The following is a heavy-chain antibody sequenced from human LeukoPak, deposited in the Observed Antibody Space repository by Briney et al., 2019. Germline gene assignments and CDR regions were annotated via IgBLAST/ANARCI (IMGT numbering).Heavy chain of an antibody. CDR3: AREGGSGSGRGLDY. J-gene: IGHJ4*02. V-gene: IGHV4-34*01. CDR1: GGSFSGYY. D-gene: IGHD3-10*01. Sequence: SETLSLTCAVYGGSFSGYYWSWIRQPPGKGLEWIGEINHSGSTNYNPSLKSRVTISVDTSKNQFSLKLSSVTAADTAVYYCAREGGSGSGRGLDYWGQGTLVTVSS. CDR2: INHSGST.